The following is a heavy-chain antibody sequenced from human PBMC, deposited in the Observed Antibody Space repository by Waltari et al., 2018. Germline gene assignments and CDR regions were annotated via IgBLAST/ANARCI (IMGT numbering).Heavy chain of an antibody. J-gene: IGHJ5*02. CDR2: IYYSGST. D-gene: IGHD1-7*01. CDR3: ARASRGWNYGGGRWFDP. CDR1: GGSISSYY. Sequence: QVQLQESGPGLVKPSETLSLTCTVSGGSISSYYWSWIRQPPGKGLEWIGYIYYSGSTNYNPSLKSRVTISVDTSKNQFSLKLSSVTAADTAVYYCARASRGWNYGGGRWFDPWGQGTLVTVSS. V-gene: IGHV4-59*01.